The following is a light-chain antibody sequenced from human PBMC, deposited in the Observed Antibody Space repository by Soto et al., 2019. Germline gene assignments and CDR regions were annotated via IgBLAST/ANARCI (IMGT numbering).Light chain of an antibody. CDR1: SSDVGSYNL. V-gene: IGLV2-23*01. CDR2: EGS. J-gene: IGLJ2*01. CDR3: CSYAGSSTL. Sequence: QSALTQPASVSGSPGQSMTISCTGTSSDVGSYNLVSWYQQHPGKAPKLMIYEGSKRPSGVSNRFSGSKSGNTASLTISGLQAEDEADYYCCSYAGSSTLFGGGTQVTVL.